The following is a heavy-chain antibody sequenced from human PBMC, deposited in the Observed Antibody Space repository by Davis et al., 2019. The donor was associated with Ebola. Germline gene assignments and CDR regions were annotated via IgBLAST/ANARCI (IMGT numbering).Heavy chain of an antibody. Sequence: ASVQVSCKASGYTFTSYDINWVRQATGQGLEWMGWINPNSGGTNYAQKFQGWVTMTRDTSISTAYMELSRLRSDDTAVYYCARGGATAYYYYGMDVWGQGTTVTVSS. CDR2: INPNSGGT. CDR1: GYTFTSYD. V-gene: IGHV1-2*04. D-gene: IGHD1-26*01. J-gene: IGHJ6*02. CDR3: ARGGATAYYYYGMDV.